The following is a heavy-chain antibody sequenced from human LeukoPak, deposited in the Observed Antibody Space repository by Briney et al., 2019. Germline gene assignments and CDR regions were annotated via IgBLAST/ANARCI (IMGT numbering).Heavy chain of an antibody. V-gene: IGHV3-48*04. J-gene: IGHJ4*02. CDR1: GFTFSGHN. CDR3: ARAMSTFGGVRNYFDS. D-gene: IGHD3-16*01. CDR2: VSISSGTI. Sequence: QPGGSLRLSCAASGFTFSGHNMNWVRQAPGKGLEWISFVSISSGTIYYADSVNGRFRISRDNAKSSLDLEMNSLRAEDTAVYYCARAMSTFGGVRNYFDSWGQGTLVTVSS.